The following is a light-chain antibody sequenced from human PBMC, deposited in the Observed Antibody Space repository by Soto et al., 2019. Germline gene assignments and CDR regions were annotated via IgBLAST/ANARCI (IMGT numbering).Light chain of an antibody. V-gene: IGLV2-11*01. CDR2: DVS. CDR3: CSYAGSYILV. CDR1: NSDVGGYNY. Sequence: QSALTQPRSVSGSPGQSVTISCTGTNSDVGGYNYVSWYQQHPGEAPKVIVYDVSARPSGVPDRFSGSKSGNTAALTISGLQAEDEADYDCCSYAGSYILVFGGGTKLTGL. J-gene: IGLJ3*02.